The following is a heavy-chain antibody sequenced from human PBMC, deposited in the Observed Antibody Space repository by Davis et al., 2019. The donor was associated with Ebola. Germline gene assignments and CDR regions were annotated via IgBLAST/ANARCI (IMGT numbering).Heavy chain of an antibody. CDR2: ISSSSSYI. V-gene: IGHV3-21*01. CDR3: ARGRPIGRYSGYDGYFDY. J-gene: IGHJ4*02. CDR1: GFTFSSYS. D-gene: IGHD5-12*01. Sequence: GESLKISCAASGFTFSSYSMNWVRQAPGKGLEWVSSISSSSSYIYYADSVKGRFTISRDNSKNTLYLQMNSLRAEDTAVYYCARGRPIGRYSGYDGYFDYWGQGTLVTVSS.